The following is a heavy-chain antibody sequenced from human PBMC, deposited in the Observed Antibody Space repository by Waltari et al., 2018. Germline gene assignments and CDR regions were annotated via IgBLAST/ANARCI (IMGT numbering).Heavy chain of an antibody. Sequence: QVPLVQSGAEVKKPGSSVKVYYKASGGTFSSYAISLVRQAPGQGLEWMGRLIPIFGTANYAQKFQGRVTITADKSTRTAYMELSSLRSEDTAVYYCASGRQLVGYWGQGTLVTVSS. CDR2: LIPIFGTA. D-gene: IGHD6-6*01. J-gene: IGHJ4*02. CDR1: GGTFSSYA. V-gene: IGHV1-69*13. CDR3: ASGRQLVGY.